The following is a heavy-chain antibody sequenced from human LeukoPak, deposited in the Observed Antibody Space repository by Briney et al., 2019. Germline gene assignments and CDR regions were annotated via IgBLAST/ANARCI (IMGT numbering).Heavy chain of an antibody. Sequence: GGSLRLSCAASGFTFSTYSVNWVRQAPGKGLEWVSYISGSGSTIYYADSVKGRFTIPRDAAKNSLYLQMNSLRAEDTAVYYCAREPPLGSTILRGVRIYYGMDVWGQGTTVTVSS. CDR1: GFTFSTYS. CDR3: AREPPLGSTILRGVRIYYGMDV. V-gene: IGHV3-48*01. D-gene: IGHD3-10*01. J-gene: IGHJ6*02. CDR2: ISGSGSTI.